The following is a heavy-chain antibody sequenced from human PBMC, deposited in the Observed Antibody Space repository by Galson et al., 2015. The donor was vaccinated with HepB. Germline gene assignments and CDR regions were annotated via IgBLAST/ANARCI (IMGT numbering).Heavy chain of an antibody. Sequence: LTCAVSGGSISSGAYAWGWIRQPLGKGLEWIGYIYPSGTTYYNPSLQSRVTISVDRSKTQFSLNLTSVTAADTAVYFCTRAEAGTHFDYWGQGTQVTVSS. CDR2: IYPSGTT. V-gene: IGHV4-30-2*01. J-gene: IGHJ4*01. CDR3: TRAEAGTHFDY. CDR1: GGSISSGAYA. D-gene: IGHD6-19*01.